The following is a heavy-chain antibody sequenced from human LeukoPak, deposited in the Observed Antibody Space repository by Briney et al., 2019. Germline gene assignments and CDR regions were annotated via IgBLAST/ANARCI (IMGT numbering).Heavy chain of an antibody. D-gene: IGHD3-9*01. CDR3: ARDIFPGGESYFDY. CDR2: ITTSDGNT. CDR1: GFTFSSYT. Sequence: PGGSLRLSCAASGFTFSSYTMSWARQAPGKGLEWVSTITTSDGNTYYADSVKGRFTVSRDNSKNTLWLQMNSLRAEDTAVYYCARDIFPGGESYFDYWGQGTLVTVSS. J-gene: IGHJ4*02. V-gene: IGHV3-23*01.